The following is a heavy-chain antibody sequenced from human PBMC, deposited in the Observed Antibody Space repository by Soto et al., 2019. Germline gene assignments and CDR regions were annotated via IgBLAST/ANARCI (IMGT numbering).Heavy chain of an antibody. J-gene: IGHJ4*02. CDR3: VRDDVGVGIDY. CDR2: IDSDGNST. V-gene: IGHV3-74*03. D-gene: IGHD1-26*01. Sequence: EVQLVESGGGLVQPGGSLRLSCAASGLTFSSYWMHWVRQVPGKGLVWVSHIDSDGNSTTYADSVKGRFTISRDNAKNTVYLQMISLRADDTAVYYCVRDDVGVGIDYWGLGTLVTVSS. CDR1: GLTFSSYW.